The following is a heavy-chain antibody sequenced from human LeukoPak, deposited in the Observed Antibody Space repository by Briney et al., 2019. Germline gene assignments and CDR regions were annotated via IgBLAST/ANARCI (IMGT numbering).Heavy chain of an antibody. CDR2: IDYSAYT. D-gene: IGHD3-22*01. Sequence: PPETLSLTCTVSGVSISTYFWTWIRQPPGKGLEWIGYIDYSAYTKYNPSLKSRVTISVDTSKNQFSLSLSSLTAADTAVYYCAREVSRGRSGYQIDYWGPGTLVTVSS. J-gene: IGHJ4*02. V-gene: IGHV4-59*13. CDR1: GVSISTYF. CDR3: AREVSRGRSGYQIDY.